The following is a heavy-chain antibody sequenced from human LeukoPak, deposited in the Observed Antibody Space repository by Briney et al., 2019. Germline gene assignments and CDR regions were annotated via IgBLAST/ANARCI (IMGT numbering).Heavy chain of an antibody. CDR2: INHSGST. J-gene: IGHJ4*02. CDR1: GGSFSGYY. CDR3: ARGTMTTVTYYFDY. V-gene: IGHV4-34*01. D-gene: IGHD4-17*01. Sequence: SETLSLTCAVYGGSFSGYYWSWIRQPPGKGLEWIGEINHSGSTNYNPSLQSRVTISVDTSKNQFSLKLSSVTAADTAVYYCARGTMTTVTYYFDYWGQGTLVTVSS.